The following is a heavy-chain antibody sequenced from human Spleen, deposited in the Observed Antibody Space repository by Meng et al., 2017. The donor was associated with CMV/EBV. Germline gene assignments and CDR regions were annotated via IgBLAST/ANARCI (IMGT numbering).Heavy chain of an antibody. CDR3: ASTPITARPYQFDY. V-gene: IGHV1-2*02. Sequence: ASVKVSCKASRYIFTGYYVHWLRQAPGQGPEWMGWINPDSGGTNYAQKFQGRVTMSRDTSISTAYMDLKKLRSDDTAAYYCASTPITARPYQFDYWGQGTLVTVSS. D-gene: IGHD6-6*01. CDR1: RYIFTGYY. CDR2: INPDSGGT. J-gene: IGHJ4*02.